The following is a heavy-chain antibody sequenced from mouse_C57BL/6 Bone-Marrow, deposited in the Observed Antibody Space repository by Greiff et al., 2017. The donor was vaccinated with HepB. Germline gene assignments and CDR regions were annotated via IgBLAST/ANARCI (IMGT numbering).Heavy chain of an antibody. CDR1: GFTFSDYG. D-gene: IGHD1-1*01. J-gene: IGHJ4*01. V-gene: IGHV5-17*01. CDR2: ISSGSSTI. CDR3: AKLYYYGSSPYYAMDY. Sequence: EVQGVESGGGLVKPGGSLKLSCAASGFTFSDYGMHWVRQAPEKGLEWVAYISSGSSTIYYADTVKGRFTISRDNAKNTLFLQMTSLRSEDTAMYYCAKLYYYGSSPYYAMDYWGQGTSVTVSS.